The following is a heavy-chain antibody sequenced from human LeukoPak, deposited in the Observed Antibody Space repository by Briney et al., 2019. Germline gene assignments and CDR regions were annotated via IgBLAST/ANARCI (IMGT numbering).Heavy chain of an antibody. J-gene: IGHJ4*02. D-gene: IGHD3-22*01. CDR2: IVVGSGNT. CDR1: GFTFTSSA. CDR3: AADPQYYYDSSGYYDY. V-gene: IGHV1-58*01. Sequence: ASVKVSCKASGFTFTSSAVQWVRQARGQRLEWIGWIVVGSGNTNYAQKFQERVTITRDMSTSTAYMELSSLRSEDTAVYYCAADPQYYYDSSGYYDYWGQGALVTASS.